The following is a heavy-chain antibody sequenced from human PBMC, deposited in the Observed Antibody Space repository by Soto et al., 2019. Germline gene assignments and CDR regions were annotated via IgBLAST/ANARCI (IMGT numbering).Heavy chain of an antibody. Sequence: GESLKISCTGSGYSFTGYWIGWVRQMPGKGLEWMAIMYPDDSDIRYSPSFEAHVTISADKSTSTAFLQWSSLKAPDTAMYYCATAYVYDFENSNYYRDAFDIWGQGTLVTVSS. V-gene: IGHV5-51*01. CDR2: MYPDDSDI. CDR3: ATAYVYDFENSNYYRDAFDI. J-gene: IGHJ3*02. D-gene: IGHD3-22*01. CDR1: GYSFTGYW.